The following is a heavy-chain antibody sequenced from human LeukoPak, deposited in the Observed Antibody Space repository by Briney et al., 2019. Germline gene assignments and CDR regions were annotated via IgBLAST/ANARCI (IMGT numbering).Heavy chain of an antibody. Sequence: SETLSLTCTVSGYSISSGYYWGWIRQPPGKGLEWIGSIYHSGSTYYNPSLKSRVTISVDTSKNQFSLKLSSVTAADTAVYYCARDLLLPWGQGTLVTVSS. V-gene: IGHV4-38-2*02. D-gene: IGHD2-15*01. CDR2: IYHSGST. CDR1: GYSISSGYY. J-gene: IGHJ4*02. CDR3: ARDLLLP.